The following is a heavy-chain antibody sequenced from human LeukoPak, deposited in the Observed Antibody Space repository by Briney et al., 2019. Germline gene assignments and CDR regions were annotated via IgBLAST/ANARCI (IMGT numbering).Heavy chain of an antibody. Sequence: RGSLRLSCVASGFTLSSHWMHWVRQAPGKGLVWVSRMNSDGSSTSYADSVKGRFTISRDNAKNTLYLQMNSLRVEDTAVYHCASDTVDTAVGIDYWGQGTLVTVSS. CDR3: ASDTVDTAVGIDY. CDR1: GFTLSSHW. D-gene: IGHD5-18*01. CDR2: MNSDGSST. V-gene: IGHV3-74*01. J-gene: IGHJ4*02.